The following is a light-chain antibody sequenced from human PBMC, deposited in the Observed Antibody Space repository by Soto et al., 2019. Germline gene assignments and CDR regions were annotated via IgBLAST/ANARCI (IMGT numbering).Light chain of an antibody. CDR1: QSVSGN. Sequence: EIVMTQSPATLSVSPGERATLSCRASQSVSGNLAWYQQRPGQAPRLLIYGASTRATGIPARFSGSGSGTEFTLTISSLQSEDCAVYYWQQYNNWPPLTFGGGTKVEIK. CDR2: GAS. J-gene: IGKJ4*01. CDR3: QQYNNWPPLT. V-gene: IGKV3-15*01.